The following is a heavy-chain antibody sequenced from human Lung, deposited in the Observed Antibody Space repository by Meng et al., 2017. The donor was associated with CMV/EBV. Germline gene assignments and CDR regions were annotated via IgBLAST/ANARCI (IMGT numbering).Heavy chain of an antibody. V-gene: IGHV3-48*03. CDR3: ARDPLWFGVNYYYGMDV. D-gene: IGHD3-10*01. CDR1: GFTFSSYE. CDR2: ISSNGSTI. Sequence: SCAASGFTFSSYEMSWVRQAPGKGLEWVSYISSNGSTIYYADSVKGRFTISRDNAKNSLYLQMNSLRAEDTAVYYCARDPLWFGVNYYYGMDVWXQGTTVTVSS. J-gene: IGHJ6*02.